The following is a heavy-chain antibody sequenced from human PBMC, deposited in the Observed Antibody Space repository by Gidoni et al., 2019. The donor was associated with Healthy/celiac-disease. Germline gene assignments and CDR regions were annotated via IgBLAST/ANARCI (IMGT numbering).Heavy chain of an antibody. CDR3: AKTHDFDY. CDR2: ISYDGSNK. V-gene: IGHV3-30*18. Sequence: QVQLVESGGGVVQPGRSLRLSCAASGFTFSSYCMHWVRQAPGKGLEWVAVISYDGSNKYYADSVKGRFTISRDNSKNTLYLQMNSLRAEDTAVYYCAKTHDFDYWGQGTLVTVSS. CDR1: GFTFSSYC. J-gene: IGHJ4*02.